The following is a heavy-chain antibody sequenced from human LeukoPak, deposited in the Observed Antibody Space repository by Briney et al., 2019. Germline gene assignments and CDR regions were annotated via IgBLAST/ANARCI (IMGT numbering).Heavy chain of an antibody. D-gene: IGHD3-10*01. CDR1: GGSISSYY. CDR3: ARGNYGSGRVNAFDI. Sequence: SETLSLTCTVSGGSISSYYWSWIRQPAGKGLEWIGRIYTSGSTNYNPSLKSRVTMSVDTSKNQFSLKLSSVTAADTAVYYCARGNYGSGRVNAFDIWGQGTMVTVSS. CDR2: IYTSGST. J-gene: IGHJ3*02. V-gene: IGHV4-4*07.